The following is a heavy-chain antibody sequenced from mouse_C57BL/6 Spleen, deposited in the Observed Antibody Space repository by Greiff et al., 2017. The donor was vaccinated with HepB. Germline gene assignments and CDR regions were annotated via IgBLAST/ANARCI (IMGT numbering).Heavy chain of an antibody. D-gene: IGHD3-3*01. V-gene: IGHV1-52*01. J-gene: IGHJ4*01. CDR2: IDPSDSET. CDR1: GYTFTSYW. Sequence: QVQLQQPGAELVRPGSSVKLSCKASGYTFTSYWMQWVKQRPIQGLEWIGNIDPSDSETNYNQKFKDKATLTVDKSSSTAYMQLSSLTSEDSAVYYCARRAHYAMDYWGQGTSVTVSS. CDR3: ARRAHYAMDY.